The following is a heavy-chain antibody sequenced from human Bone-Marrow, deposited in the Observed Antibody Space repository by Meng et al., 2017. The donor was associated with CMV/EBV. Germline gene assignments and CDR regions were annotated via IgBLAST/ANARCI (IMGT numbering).Heavy chain of an antibody. J-gene: IGHJ6*02. V-gene: IGHV3-7*01. CDR3: ARDSSTWRNYYYYGMDV. D-gene: IGHD2-15*01. CDR2: IKQDGSEK. CDR1: GFTFSNAW. Sequence: GGSLRLSCAASGFTFSNAWMSWVRQAPGRGLEWVANIKQDGSEKHYVDSLKGRFTISRDNAMNSLYLQMNSLRAEDTATYYCARDSSTWRNYYYYGMDVWGQGTLVPVSS.